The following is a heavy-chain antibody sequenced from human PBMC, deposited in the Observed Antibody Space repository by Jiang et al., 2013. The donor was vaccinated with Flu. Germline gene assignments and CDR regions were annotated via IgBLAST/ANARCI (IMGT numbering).Heavy chain of an antibody. Sequence: VQLVESGAEVKKPGESLKISCKGSGYSFTSYWIGWVRQMPGKGLEWMGIIYPGDSDTRYSPSFQGQVTISADKSISTAYLQWSSLKASDTAMYYCARHPTSDHYGSEQSFPGYFDYWGQGTLVTVSS. CDR2: IYPGDSDT. CDR3: ARHPTSDHYGSEQSFPGYFDY. CDR1: GYSFTSYW. J-gene: IGHJ4*02. V-gene: IGHV5-51*01. D-gene: IGHD3-10*01.